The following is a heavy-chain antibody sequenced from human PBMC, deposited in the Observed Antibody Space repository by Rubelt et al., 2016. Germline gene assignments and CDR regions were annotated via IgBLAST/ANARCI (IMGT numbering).Heavy chain of an antibody. Sequence: QVQLQQWGAGLLKPSETLSLTCAVYGGSFSGYYWSWIRQPPGKGLEWIGEINHSGSTNYNPFLKSRVTISVDTSKNQFSLKLSSVTAADTAVYYCARGRELGMEDYWGQGTLVTVSS. J-gene: IGHJ4*02. CDR1: GGSFSGYY. CDR3: ARGRELGMEDY. V-gene: IGHV4-34*01. CDR2: INHSGST. D-gene: IGHD7-27*01.